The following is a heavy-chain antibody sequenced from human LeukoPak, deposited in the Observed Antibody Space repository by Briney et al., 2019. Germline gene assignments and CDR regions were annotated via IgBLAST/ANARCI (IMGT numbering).Heavy chain of an antibody. CDR3: AREGIGYYIDG. CDR1: GFVFSTYS. V-gene: IGHV3-48*01. D-gene: IGHD2/OR15-2a*01. CDR2: INSRSSII. Sequence: QPGGSLRLSCAASGFVFSTYSLNWVRQAPGKGLEWVAYINSRSSIIHVTYSVRARFYISRDNAKNSLYLQMDSLRAEDTAVYYCAREGIGYYIDGWGKGTTVTVSS. J-gene: IGHJ6*03.